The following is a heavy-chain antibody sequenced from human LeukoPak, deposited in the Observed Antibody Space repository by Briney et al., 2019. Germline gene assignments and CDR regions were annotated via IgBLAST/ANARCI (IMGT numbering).Heavy chain of an antibody. J-gene: IGHJ4*02. CDR3: ARVSSNPYSRGYYHLDC. CDR1: GFAFRTSS. CDR2: IFITSSAI. V-gene: IGHV3-21*01. Sequence: GGSLRLSCAASGFAFRTSSMSWGRPAPGEGLEWVSSIFITSSAIYYADSMKGRFTISRDKAKNSLYLQMNSLRAEDTAMYYCARVSSNPYSRGYYHLDCWGQGTLVTVSS. D-gene: IGHD6-25*01.